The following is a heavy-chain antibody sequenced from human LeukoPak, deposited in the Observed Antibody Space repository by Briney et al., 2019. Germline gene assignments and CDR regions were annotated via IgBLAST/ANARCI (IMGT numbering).Heavy chain of an antibody. D-gene: IGHD6-13*01. V-gene: IGHV4-34*01. J-gene: IGHJ6*03. CDR2: INHSGST. CDR3: ARGRSGYSSSWYDYYYYMDV. Sequence: SETLPLTCAVYGGSFSGYYWSWIRQPPGKGLEWIGEINHSGSTNYNPSLKSRVTISVDTSKNQFSLKLSSVTAADTAVYYCARGRSGYSSSWYDYYYYMDVWGKGTTVTISS. CDR1: GGSFSGYY.